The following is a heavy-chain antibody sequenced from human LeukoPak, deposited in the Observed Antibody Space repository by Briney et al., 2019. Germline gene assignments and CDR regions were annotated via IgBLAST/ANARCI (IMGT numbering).Heavy chain of an antibody. J-gene: IGHJ3*02. Sequence: ASVKVSCKASGYTFTSYGISWVRQAPGQGLEWMGWISAYNGNTNYAQKLQGRVTMTTDTSTSTAYMELRSLRSDDTAMYYCARAGVVPCRGGSCFGAGLAFDIWGQGTMVSVS. CDR2: ISAYNGNT. V-gene: IGHV1-18*01. CDR1: GYTFTSYG. CDR3: ARAGVVPCRGGSCFGAGLAFDI. D-gene: IGHD2-15*01.